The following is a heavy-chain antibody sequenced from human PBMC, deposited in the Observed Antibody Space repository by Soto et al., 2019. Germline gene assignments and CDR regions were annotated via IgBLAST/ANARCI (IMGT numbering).Heavy chain of an antibody. J-gene: IGHJ4*02. CDR2: ISAYNGNT. D-gene: IGHD3-9*01. CDR1: GYTFTSYG. Sequence: SVKVSCKASGYTFTSYGISWVRQAPGQGLEWMGWISAYNGNTNYAQKLQGRVTMTTDTSTSTAYMELRSLRSDDTAVYYCARAHRPFAWRVIFAYWGQGTLVTVSS. CDR3: ARAHRPFAWRVIFAY. V-gene: IGHV1-18*01.